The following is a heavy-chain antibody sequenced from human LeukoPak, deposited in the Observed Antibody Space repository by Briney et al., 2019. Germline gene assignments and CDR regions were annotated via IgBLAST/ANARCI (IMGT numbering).Heavy chain of an antibody. CDR1: GFTVSSYA. V-gene: IGHV3-30*04. CDR3: ARDRGSTSSYGMDV. CDR2: ISYDGSNK. Sequence: GRSLRLSCAASGFTVSSYAMHGLRQAPGKGLEWVAVISYDGSNKYYADSVKGRFTISRDNSKNTLYLQMNSLRAEDTAVYYCARDRGSTSSYGMDVWGKGTTVTVSS. D-gene: IGHD2-2*01. J-gene: IGHJ6*04.